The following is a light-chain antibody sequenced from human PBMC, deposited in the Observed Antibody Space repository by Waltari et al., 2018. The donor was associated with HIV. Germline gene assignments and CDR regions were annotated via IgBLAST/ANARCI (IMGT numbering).Light chain of an antibody. CDR3: MQDTHWPFT. Sequence: VMTPGPLSLPVTLGHPASLPCSSSEDLVDSNGNTYLNWFLLRPGQSPRRLFLKVSNRNSGVPERFSASGSGTDFTLKIRSVEAEDVGIYFCMQDTHWPFTFGPGTKLDI. CDR1: EDLVDSNGNTY. V-gene: IGKV2-30*01. J-gene: IGKJ3*01. CDR2: KVS.